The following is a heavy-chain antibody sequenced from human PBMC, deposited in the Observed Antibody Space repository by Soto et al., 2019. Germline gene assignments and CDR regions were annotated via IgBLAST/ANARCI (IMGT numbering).Heavy chain of an antibody. V-gene: IGHV4-59*02. CDR1: GGSVNTYY. D-gene: IGHD3-22*01. J-gene: IGHJ4*02. CDR3: ARERGPMSYCDY. Sequence: PSETLSLTCTVSGGSVNTYYWSWIRQPPGKGLEWIGYIYSSGRTSYNPSLESRVTISVDTSKNQFSLRLNSVTAADTAVYYCARERGPMSYCDYLGQGTLVTVSS. CDR2: IYSSGRT.